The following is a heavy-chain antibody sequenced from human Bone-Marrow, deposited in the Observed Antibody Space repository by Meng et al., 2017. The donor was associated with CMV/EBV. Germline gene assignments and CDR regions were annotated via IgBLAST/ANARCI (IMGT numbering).Heavy chain of an antibody. Sequence: ASVKVSCKASGYTFTGYYMNWVRQAPGQGLEWMGWINPNSGVTNYAQKFEGRVNMIRDTSISTAYMELSSLGSDDTAVYYCASDLLQWLEPDNYYYGLDVGGQGTTVTV. V-gene: IGHV1-2*02. J-gene: IGHJ6*02. CDR1: GYTFTGYY. CDR2: INPNSGVT. D-gene: IGHD6-19*01. CDR3: ASDLLQWLEPDNYYYGLDV.